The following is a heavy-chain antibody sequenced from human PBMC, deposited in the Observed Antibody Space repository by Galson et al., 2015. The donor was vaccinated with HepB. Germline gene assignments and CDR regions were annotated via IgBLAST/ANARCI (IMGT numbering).Heavy chain of an antibody. D-gene: IGHD3-22*01. Sequence: SVKVSCKASGYTFTRYGISWVRQAPGQGLEWMGWISTYNGNANYAQRLQGRVTMTTVTSTNTAYMELRSLRSDDTAVYYCARDSPRITMIDGGAFDIWGQGTMVTVSS. J-gene: IGHJ3*02. CDR2: ISTYNGNA. CDR3: ARDSPRITMIDGGAFDI. CDR1: GYTFTRYG. V-gene: IGHV1-18*01.